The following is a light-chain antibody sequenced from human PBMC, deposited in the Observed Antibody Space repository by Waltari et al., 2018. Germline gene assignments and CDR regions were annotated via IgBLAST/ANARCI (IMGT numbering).Light chain of an antibody. J-gene: IGKJ1*01. Sequence: DIQMTQSPSSLSASVGDRATITCQASQDISNYLNWYQQKPGKAPKLLIYDASNLETGVPSRFSGSGSWTDFTFAISSLQPEDIATYYCQQYDNLWTFGQGTKVEIK. CDR1: QDISNY. V-gene: IGKV1-33*01. CDR2: DAS. CDR3: QQYDNLWT.